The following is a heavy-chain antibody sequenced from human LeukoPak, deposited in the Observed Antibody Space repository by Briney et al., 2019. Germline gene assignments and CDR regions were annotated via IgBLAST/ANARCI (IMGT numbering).Heavy chain of an antibody. CDR1: GGSISSYY. D-gene: IGHD3-22*01. V-gene: IGHV4-59*01. CDR3: ARVVTYYDSSGYNYYFDY. CDR2: IYYSGST. J-gene: IGHJ4*02. Sequence: SSETLSLTCTVSGGSISSYYWSWIRQPPGKGLEWIGYIYYSGSTNYNPSLKSRVTISVDTFKNQFSLKLSSVTAADTAVYYCARVVTYYDSSGYNYYFDYWGQGTLVTVSS.